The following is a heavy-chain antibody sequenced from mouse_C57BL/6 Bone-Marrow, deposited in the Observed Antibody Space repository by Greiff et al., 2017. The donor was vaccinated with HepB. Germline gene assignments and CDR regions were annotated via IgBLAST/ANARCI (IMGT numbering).Heavy chain of an antibody. V-gene: IGHV1-82*01. D-gene: IGHD4-1*01. CDR2: IYPGDGDT. Sequence: VKLMESGPELVKPGASVKISCKASGYAFSSSWMNWVKQRPGKGLEWIGRIYPGDGDTNYNGKFKGKATLTADKSSSTAYMQLSSLTSEDSAVYFCAREDWDGGFAYWGQGTLVTVSA. CDR1: GYAFSSSW. CDR3: AREDWDGGFAY. J-gene: IGHJ3*01.